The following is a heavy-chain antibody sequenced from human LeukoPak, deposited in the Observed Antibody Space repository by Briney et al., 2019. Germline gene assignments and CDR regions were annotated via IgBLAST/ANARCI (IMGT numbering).Heavy chain of an antibody. Sequence: PGGSLRLSCAASGFTFSSYALSWVRQAPGKGLEWVSTINGGGFSTYYADSVKGRFTISRDNAKNSLYLQMNSLRVEDTAVYYCAREDTGVAFDIWGQGTTVTV. V-gene: IGHV3-23*01. CDR1: GFTFSSYA. CDR3: AREDTGVAFDI. J-gene: IGHJ3*02. D-gene: IGHD2-8*01. CDR2: INGGGFST.